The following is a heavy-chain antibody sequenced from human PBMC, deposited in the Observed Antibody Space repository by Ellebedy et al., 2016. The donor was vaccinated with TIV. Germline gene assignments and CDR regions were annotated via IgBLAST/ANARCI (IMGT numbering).Heavy chain of an antibody. CDR1: GFIFKNYA. V-gene: IGHV3-30*04. CDR2: ASHEEYIK. CDR3: AKGAAMDP. J-gene: IGHJ6*02. Sequence: GESLKISCAGSGFIFKNYAIHWVRQGPGKGLEWVAVASHEEYIKWYADSVKGRFTISRDNFKNAVFLQMNNLRPEDTGLNYCAKGAAMDPWGQGTTVTVSS.